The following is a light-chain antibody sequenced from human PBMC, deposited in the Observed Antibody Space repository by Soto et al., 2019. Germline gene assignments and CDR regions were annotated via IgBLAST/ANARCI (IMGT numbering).Light chain of an antibody. CDR2: AAS. CDR1: QSISTSH. V-gene: IGKV3-20*01. J-gene: IGKJ2*01. CDR3: QQYGSSPYT. Sequence: EIVLTQSPGTLSLSPGERATLSCRASQSISTSHLAWYQQKPGQAPRLLIYAASSRATGIPDRFSGSGSGTDFTLTLSRLEPEDFAMYYCQQYGSSPYTFGQGTKLEIK.